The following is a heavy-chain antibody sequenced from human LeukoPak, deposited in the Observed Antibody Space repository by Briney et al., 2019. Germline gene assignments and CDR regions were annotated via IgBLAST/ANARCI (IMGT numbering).Heavy chain of an antibody. CDR2: INSDASDT. V-gene: IGHV3-74*01. CDR1: GFTFSRHW. Sequence: GGSLRLSCAASGFTFSRHWMHWVRQAPGKGLVWISRINSDASDTNYADFVKGRFTISRDNAKNAVYLQINSLRDEDTAVYYCARICSSTDCLIPDWGQGTLVTVSS. CDR3: ARICSSTDCLIPD. D-gene: IGHD2-2*01. J-gene: IGHJ4*02.